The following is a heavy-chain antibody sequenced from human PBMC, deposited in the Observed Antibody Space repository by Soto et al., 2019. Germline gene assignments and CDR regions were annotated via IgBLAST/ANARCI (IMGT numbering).Heavy chain of an antibody. J-gene: IGHJ3*02. CDR2: ISAYNGNT. D-gene: IGHD6-19*01. V-gene: IGHV1-18*01. Sequence: GASVKVSCKASGYTFTSYGISWVRQAPGQGLEWMGWISAYNGNTNYARKLQGRVTMTTDTSTSTAYMELRSLRSDDTAVYYCARDHFSGWYEFDAFDIWGQGTMVTVSS. CDR3: ARDHFSGWYEFDAFDI. CDR1: GYTFTSYG.